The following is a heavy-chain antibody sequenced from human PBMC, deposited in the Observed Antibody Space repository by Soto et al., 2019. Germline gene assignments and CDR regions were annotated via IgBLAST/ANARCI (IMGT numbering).Heavy chain of an antibody. V-gene: IGHV4-61*01. J-gene: IGHJ4*02. Sequence: ETLSLTCTVSGGSVSSGSYYWSWIRQPPGKGLEWIGYIYYSGSTNYNPSLKSRVTISVDTSKNQFSLKLSSVTAADTAVYYCARLATDSDVWTGSDYWGQGTLVTVSS. D-gene: IGHD3-3*01. CDR2: IYYSGST. CDR3: ARLATDSDVWTGSDY. CDR1: GGSVSSGSYY.